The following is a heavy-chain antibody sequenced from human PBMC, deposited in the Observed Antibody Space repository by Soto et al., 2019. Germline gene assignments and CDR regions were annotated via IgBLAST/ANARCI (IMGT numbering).Heavy chain of an antibody. Sequence: QVQLQESGPGLVKPSETLSLTCTVSGGSISSYYWSWIRQPPGKGLEWIGCIFYSGSTSYNRSLKSRVTISIDTSGYQFSLKLNSVTAADTAVYYCASMIGDPVLSFDSWGQGTLVAVSS. CDR3: ASMIGDPVLSFDS. D-gene: IGHD3-10*02. CDR1: GGSISSYY. V-gene: IGHV4-59*01. J-gene: IGHJ5*01. CDR2: IFYSGST.